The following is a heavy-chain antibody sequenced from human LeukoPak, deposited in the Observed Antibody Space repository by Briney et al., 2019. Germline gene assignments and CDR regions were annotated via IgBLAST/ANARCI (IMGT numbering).Heavy chain of an antibody. J-gene: IGHJ4*02. D-gene: IGHD6-19*01. CDR2: IIPIFGTA. Sequence: ASVKVSCKASGDTFSSYAISWVRQAPGQGLGWMGGIIPIFGTANYAQKLQGRVTITVDESTSTAYMDLSGLRSEDTAVYYCARGRMAGTYVFDYWGQGTLVTVFS. CDR1: GDTFSSYA. V-gene: IGHV1-69*13. CDR3: ARGRMAGTYVFDY.